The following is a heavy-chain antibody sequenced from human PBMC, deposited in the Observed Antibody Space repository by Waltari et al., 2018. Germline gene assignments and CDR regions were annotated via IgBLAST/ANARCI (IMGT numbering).Heavy chain of an antibody. V-gene: IGHV4-34*01. CDR3: ARGEQPVGVAF. Sequence: QVQLQQWGAGLLKPSETLSLTCAVYGGSFSGYYWSWIRQPPGQGLEWIVEINHSVSTNYNASLKRRVTISVDTSKNQFSLKRRCVTATVTAVYYCARGEQPVGVAFWGPGTMVTVSS. CDR2: INHSVST. D-gene: IGHD6-13*01. J-gene: IGHJ4*02. CDR1: GGSFSGYY.